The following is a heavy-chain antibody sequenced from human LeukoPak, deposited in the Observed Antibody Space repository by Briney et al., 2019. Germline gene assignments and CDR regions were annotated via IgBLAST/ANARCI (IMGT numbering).Heavy chain of an antibody. CDR3: ARHRSLSYSSGWYDPTYYFDY. CDR2: IYPGDSDT. J-gene: IGHJ4*02. Sequence: GESLKISCKGSGYSFTSYWIGWVRQMPGKGLEWMGIIYPGDSDTRYSPSFQGQVTISADKSISTAYLQWSSLKASDTAMYYCARHRSLSYSSGWYDPTYYFDYWGQGTLVTVSS. V-gene: IGHV5-51*01. CDR1: GYSFTSYW. D-gene: IGHD6-19*01.